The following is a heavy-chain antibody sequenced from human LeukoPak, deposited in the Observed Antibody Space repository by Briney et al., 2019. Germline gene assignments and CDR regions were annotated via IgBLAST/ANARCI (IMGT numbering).Heavy chain of an antibody. V-gene: IGHV4-4*07. CDR2: IYSSGST. Sequence: SETLSLTCTVSGASISAFHWTWFRQPAGKGLEWIGLIYSSGSTLFNPSLKSRVAMSVDLTKNQLSLKLTSVTAADTAIYYCARKDGDYWGRGTLVTVSS. CDR1: GASISAFH. J-gene: IGHJ4*02. CDR3: ARKDGDY.